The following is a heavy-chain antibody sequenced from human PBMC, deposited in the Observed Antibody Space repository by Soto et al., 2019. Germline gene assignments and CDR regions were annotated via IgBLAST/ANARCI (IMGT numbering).Heavy chain of an antibody. D-gene: IGHD2-15*01. J-gene: IGHJ4*02. Sequence: QVQLVQSGAEVKKPGASVKVSCKTSGYTFTTYGVSWVRQAPGLGLEWMGWISGYNGNTNSAPKFQGRVSMTTDTSTSTAYMELRSLRSADTAVYYCASDERAYCSGDTCEHYFDYWGQGTLVTVSS. CDR2: ISGYNGNT. CDR1: GYTFTTYG. CDR3: ASDERAYCSGDTCEHYFDY. V-gene: IGHV1-18*01.